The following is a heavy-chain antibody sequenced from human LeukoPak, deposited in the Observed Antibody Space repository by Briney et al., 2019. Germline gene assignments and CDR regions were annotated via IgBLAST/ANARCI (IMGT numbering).Heavy chain of an antibody. D-gene: IGHD6-13*01. CDR2: IIPIFGTA. Sequence: GASVKVSCKASGGIFSSYAISWVRPAPGQGLEWMGGIIPIFGTANYAQKFQGRVTITADKSTSTAYMELSSLRSEDTAVYYCARDLAAAGTWWFDPWGQGTLVTVSP. J-gene: IGHJ5*02. CDR3: ARDLAAAGTWWFDP. CDR1: GGIFSSYA. V-gene: IGHV1-69*06.